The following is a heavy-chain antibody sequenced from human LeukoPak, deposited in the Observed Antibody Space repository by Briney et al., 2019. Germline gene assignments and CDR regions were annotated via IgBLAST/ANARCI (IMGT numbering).Heavy chain of an antibody. D-gene: IGHD3-10*01. CDR2: IKQDGSEK. V-gene: IGHV3-7*03. CDR1: GFTFSGYW. Sequence: GGSLRLSCAASGFTFSGYWMTWVRQAPGRGLEWVANIKQDGSEKYYVDSVKGRFTISRDNAQNSLYLQMSSLRAEDTAVYYCARGRGIDYWGQGTLVTVSS. J-gene: IGHJ4*02. CDR3: ARGRGIDY.